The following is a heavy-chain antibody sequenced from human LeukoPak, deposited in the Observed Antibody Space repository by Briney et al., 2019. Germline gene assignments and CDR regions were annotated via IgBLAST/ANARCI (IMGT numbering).Heavy chain of an antibody. Sequence: PSETLSLTCIVSGGSISTYYWSWIRQPPGKGLEWIGYIYYTGSTNYNPSLKSRVTISLDTSKNQFSLRLSSVTAADTAVYYCAKVKADSGRFFFDFWGQGTLVTVPS. D-gene: IGHD1-26*01. V-gene: IGHV4-59*03. CDR2: IYYTGST. CDR3: AKVKADSGRFFFDF. CDR1: GGSISTYY. J-gene: IGHJ4*02.